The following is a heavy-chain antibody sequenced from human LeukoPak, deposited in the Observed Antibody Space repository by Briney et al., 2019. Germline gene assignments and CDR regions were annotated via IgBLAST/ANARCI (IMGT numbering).Heavy chain of an antibody. V-gene: IGHV1-46*01. CDR1: GYTFTSYY. CDR2: INPSGGST. CDR3: AREGLRLSSGYYPPTLFDY. D-gene: IGHD3-22*01. Sequence: GASVKVSCKASGYTFTSYYMHWVRRAPGQGLEWMGIINPSGGSTSYAQKFQGRFNMTRDMSTSTAYMELRSLRSDDTAVYYCAREGLRLSSGYYPPTLFDYWGQGTLVTVSS. J-gene: IGHJ4*02.